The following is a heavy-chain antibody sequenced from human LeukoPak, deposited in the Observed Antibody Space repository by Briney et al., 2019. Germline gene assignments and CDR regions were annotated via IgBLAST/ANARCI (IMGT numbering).Heavy chain of an antibody. D-gene: IGHD2-2*01. V-gene: IGHV1-2*02. CDR3: ARSMFGWRIVVVPAALAY. CDR1: GYTFTGYY. J-gene: IGHJ4*02. CDR2: INPNSGGT. Sequence: ASVKVSCKASGYTFTGYYMHWVRQAPGQGLEWMGWINPNSGGTNYAQKFQGRVTMARDTSISTAYMELSRLRSDDTAVYYCARSMFGWRIVVVPAALAYWGQGTLVTVSS.